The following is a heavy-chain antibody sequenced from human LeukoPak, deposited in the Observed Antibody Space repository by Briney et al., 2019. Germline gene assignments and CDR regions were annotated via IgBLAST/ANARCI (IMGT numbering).Heavy chain of an antibody. D-gene: IGHD2-15*01. CDR3: ARDLVAGGFDY. CDR2: ISSSSSYI. CDR1: GFTFSSYS. J-gene: IGHJ4*02. V-gene: IGHV3-21*01. Sequence: GGSLRLSCAASGFTFSSYSMNWVRQAPGKGLEWVSSISSSSSYIYYTDSVKGRFTISRDNAKNSLYLQMNSLRAEDTAVYYCARDLVAGGFDYWGQGTLVTVSS.